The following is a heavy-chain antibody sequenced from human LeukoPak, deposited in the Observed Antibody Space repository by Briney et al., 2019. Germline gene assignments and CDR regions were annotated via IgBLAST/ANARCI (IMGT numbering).Heavy chain of an antibody. V-gene: IGHV1-18*01. J-gene: IGHJ4*02. CDR3: ARGRGLEGVGLSDY. CDR2: ISAYNGNT. D-gene: IGHD3/OR15-3a*01. CDR1: GYTFTSYG. Sequence: ASVKVSCKASGYTFTSYGISWVRQAPGQGLEWMGWISAYNGNTNYAQKLQGRVTMTTDTSTSTAYMELRSPRSDDTAVYYCARGRGLEGVGLSDYWGQGTLVTVSP.